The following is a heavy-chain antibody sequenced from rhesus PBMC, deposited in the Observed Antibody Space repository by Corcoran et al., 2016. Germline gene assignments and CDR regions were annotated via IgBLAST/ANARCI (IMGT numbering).Heavy chain of an antibody. CDR2: VTYSGST. CDR3: AREGGYCTSTTCYAAFDY. CDR1: GGSISSGYYY. J-gene: IGHJ4*01. Sequence: QVQLQESGPGLVKPSETLSLTCAVSGGSISSGYYYWSWIRQPPGKGLEWIGYVTYSGSTSYNPSLKSRVTISRDTSKNQFSLKLSSVTAADTAVYYCAREGGYCTSTTCYAAFDYWGQGVLVTVSS. V-gene: IGHV4-122*02. D-gene: IGHD2-2*01.